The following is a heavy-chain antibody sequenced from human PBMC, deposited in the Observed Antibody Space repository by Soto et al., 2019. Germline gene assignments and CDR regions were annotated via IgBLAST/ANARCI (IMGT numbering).Heavy chain of an antibody. J-gene: IGHJ4*02. V-gene: IGHV3-23*01. CDR1: EFTFP. Sequence: GGSLRLSCTASEFTFPMSWLRQAPGPGLEWVATITESGDRTHYADSVKGRFTISRDNSKNTVFLQMNSLRAVDTASYFCARWKWAHFDYWGQGIPVTVSS. CDR2: ITESGDRT. D-gene: IGHD1-26*01. CDR3: ARWKWAHFDY.